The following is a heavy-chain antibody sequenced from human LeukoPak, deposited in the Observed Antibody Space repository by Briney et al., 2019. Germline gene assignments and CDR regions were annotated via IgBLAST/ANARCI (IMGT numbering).Heavy chain of an antibody. CDR1: GFTVSSNY. D-gene: IGHD2-2*02. CDR2: IYADGDST. CDR3: AREYCSSTSCYMRDAFDI. J-gene: IGHJ3*02. V-gene: IGHV3-53*01. Sequence: GGSLRLSCAASGFTVSSNYMSWVRQAPGKGLEWVSLIYADGDSTYYADSVEGRFTISRDNAKNSLYLQMNSLRAEDTAVYYCAREYCSSTSCYMRDAFDIWGQGTMVTVSS.